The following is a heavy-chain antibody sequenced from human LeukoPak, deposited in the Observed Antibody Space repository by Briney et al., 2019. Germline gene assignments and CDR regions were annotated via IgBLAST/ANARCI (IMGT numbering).Heavy chain of an antibody. V-gene: IGHV3-74*01. J-gene: IGHJ4*02. CDR3: ANGPGY. CDR2: INSDGGIR. CDR1: GFTFSSYG. Sequence: GGSLRLSCAASGFTFSSYGMHWVRQAPGKGLVWIARINSDGGIRSYADSVKGRFTISRDNAKNTLYLQMNSLTAEDTAVYYCANGPGYWGQGTLVTVSS.